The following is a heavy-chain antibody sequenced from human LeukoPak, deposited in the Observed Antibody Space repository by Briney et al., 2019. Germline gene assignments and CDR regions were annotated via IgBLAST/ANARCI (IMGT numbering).Heavy chain of an antibody. CDR3: ARGNVVGATRPFDY. CDR1: GFTFSNYA. J-gene: IGHJ4*02. D-gene: IGHD1-26*01. Sequence: GGSLTLSCAGSGFTFSNYAVYWVRRAPGKGLENVAGIGSNGESTYYANSVKGRFTISRDNSKNTLSLQMGSVRAEDMAVYYCARGNVVGATRPFDYWGQGTLVSVSS. CDR2: IGSNGEST. V-gene: IGHV3-64*01.